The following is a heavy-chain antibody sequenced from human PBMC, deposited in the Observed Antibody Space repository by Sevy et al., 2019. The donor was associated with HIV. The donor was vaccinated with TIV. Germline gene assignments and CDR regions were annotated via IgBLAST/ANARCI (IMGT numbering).Heavy chain of an antibody. V-gene: IGHV3-30-3*01. CDR2: ISYDGSNK. CDR1: GFTFSSYA. D-gene: IGHD5-18*01. Sequence: GGSLRLSCAASGFTFSSYAMHWVRQAPGKGLEWVAVISYDGSNKYYADSVKGRFTISRDNSKNTLYLQMNGLRAEATAVYYCAREGYSYGTAFDYWGQGTLVTVSS. J-gene: IGHJ4*02. CDR3: AREGYSYGTAFDY.